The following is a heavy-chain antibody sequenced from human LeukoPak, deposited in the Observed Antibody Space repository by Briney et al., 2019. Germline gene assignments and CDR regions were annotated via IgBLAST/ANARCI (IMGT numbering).Heavy chain of an antibody. V-gene: IGHV3-74*01. D-gene: IGHD6-13*01. CDR3: LAAAGTIG. CDR1: GFTFSSYW. CDR2: VNNDGSTT. J-gene: IGHJ4*02. Sequence: GGSLRLSCATSGFTFSSYWMHWVRQAPGKGLVWVSRVNNDGSTTSYADSVRGRFTISRDNTKNTLYLQMNSLRAEDTAVYFCLAAAGTIGWGQGTLVTVSS.